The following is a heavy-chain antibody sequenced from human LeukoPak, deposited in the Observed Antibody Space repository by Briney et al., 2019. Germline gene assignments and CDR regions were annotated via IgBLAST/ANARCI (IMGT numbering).Heavy chain of an antibody. CDR3: ASSTPMTTVTTVTYYGLDV. V-gene: IGHV4-4*02. CDR1: GGSLSSPNW. Sequence: SETLSLTCAVSGGSLSSPNWWTWVRQPPGKGLEWIGEIYHSGSTNYNPSLKSRVTISGDMSKNQFSLRLTSVTAADTAMYFCASSTPMTTVTTVTYYGLDVWGPGTTVTVSS. D-gene: IGHD4-17*01. CDR2: IYHSGST. J-gene: IGHJ6*02.